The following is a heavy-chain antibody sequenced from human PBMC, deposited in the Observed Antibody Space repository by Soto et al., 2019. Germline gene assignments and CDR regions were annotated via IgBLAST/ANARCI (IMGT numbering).Heavy chain of an antibody. J-gene: IGHJ3*01. Sequence: EVQLLESGGGLVQPGGSLRLSCAASGLTFNSYAMTWVRQSPGRGLEWVSGVDGSGFTSYHADSVKGRFTISRDNSKNTLYLQMNSLRAEDTAVYYCAKALGRYCGGDCFDAFDVWGQGAMVSVSS. D-gene: IGHD2-21*02. V-gene: IGHV3-23*01. CDR3: AKALGRYCGGDCFDAFDV. CDR1: GLTFNSYA. CDR2: VDGSGFTS.